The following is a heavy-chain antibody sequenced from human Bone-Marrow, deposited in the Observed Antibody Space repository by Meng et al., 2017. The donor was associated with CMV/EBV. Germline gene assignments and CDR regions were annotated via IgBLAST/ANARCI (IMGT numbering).Heavy chain of an antibody. D-gene: IGHD6-13*01. J-gene: IGHJ6*02. CDR2: ISSSSSYI. CDR1: GFTFSSYS. Sequence: GGSLRLSCAASGFTFSSYSMNWVRQAPGKGLEWVSSISSSSSYIYYADSVKGRFTISRDNAKNSLYLQMNSLRAEDTAVYYCARDRPYSSPDKYYYYYGMDVWGQGTTVTVSS. CDR3: ARDRPYSSPDKYYYYYGMDV. V-gene: IGHV3-21*01.